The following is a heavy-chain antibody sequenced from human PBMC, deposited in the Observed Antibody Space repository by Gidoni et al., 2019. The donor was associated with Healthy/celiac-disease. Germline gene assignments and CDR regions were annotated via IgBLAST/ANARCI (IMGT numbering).Heavy chain of an antibody. CDR2: IRYAGRNK. CDR1: AFTFSSYG. J-gene: IGHJ4*02. CDR3: AKEAGTLPVIFDY. V-gene: IGHV3-30*02. Sequence: VQLLESGGGVVQPRGSLRLSCSASAFTFSSYGMHWVRQAPGKGLAGVAFIRYAGRNKYYADSVKGRFTISRDNSKNTRYLQMNSLRAEDTAVYYCAKEAGTLPVIFDYWGQGTLVTVSS. D-gene: IGHD1-1*01.